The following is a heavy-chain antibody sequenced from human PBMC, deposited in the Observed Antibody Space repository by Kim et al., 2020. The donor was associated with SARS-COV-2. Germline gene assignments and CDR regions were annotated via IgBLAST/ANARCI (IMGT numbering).Heavy chain of an antibody. CDR1: GFTFSSYG. V-gene: IGHV3-33*01. CDR3: ARATFSYSGYDWAVDY. D-gene: IGHD5-12*01. Sequence: GGSLRLSCAASGFTFSSYGMHWVRQAPGKGLEWVAVIWYDGSNKYYADSVKGRFTISRDNSKNTLYLQMNSLRAEDTAVYYCARATFSYSGYDWAVDYWGEGRVVTDCS. J-gene: IGHJ4*02. CDR2: IWYDGSNK.